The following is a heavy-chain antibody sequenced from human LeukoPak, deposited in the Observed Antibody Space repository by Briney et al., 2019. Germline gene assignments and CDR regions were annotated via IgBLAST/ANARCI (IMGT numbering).Heavy chain of an antibody. D-gene: IGHD3-22*01. CDR3: ARERYYYDSSGYYTGWGYYYYMDV. CDR2: IYYSGST. CDR1: GGSISSYD. J-gene: IGHJ6*03. Sequence: SETLSLTCTVSGGSISSYDWSWIRQPPGKGLEWIGYIYYSGSTNYNPSLKSRVTISVDTSKNQFSLKLSSVTAADTAVYYCARERYYYDSSGYYTGWGYYYYMDVWGKGTTVTVSS. V-gene: IGHV4-59*12.